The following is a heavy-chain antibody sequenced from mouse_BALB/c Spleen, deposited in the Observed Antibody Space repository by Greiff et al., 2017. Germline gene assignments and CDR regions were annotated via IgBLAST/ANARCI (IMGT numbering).Heavy chain of an antibody. D-gene: IGHD2-4*01. V-gene: IGHV5-17*02. J-gene: IGHJ4*01. Sequence: EVKLVESGGGLVQPGGSRKLSCAASGFTFSSFGMHWVRQAPEKGLEWVAYISSGSSTIYYADTVKGRFTISRDNPKNTLCLQMTSLRSEDTAMYYCARGGDYGPYAMDYWGQGTSVTVSS. CDR3: ARGGDYGPYAMDY. CDR2: ISSGSSTI. CDR1: GFTFSSFG.